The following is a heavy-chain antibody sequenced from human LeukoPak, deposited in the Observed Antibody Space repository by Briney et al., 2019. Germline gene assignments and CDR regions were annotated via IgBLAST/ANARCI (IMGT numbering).Heavy chain of an antibody. V-gene: IGHV1-2*02. CDR3: ARVKKLMPEFEF. CDR1: GYTFTDYY. J-gene: IGHJ4*02. CDR2: INPNSGAT. D-gene: IGHD2-2*01. Sequence: ASVKVSCKASGYTFTDYYMHWVRQAPGQGLEWMGWINPNSGATKYAQKFQGRVSMTRDTSINTAYTDLTNLRSDDTAIFYCARVKKLMPEFEFWGQGTLVTVSS.